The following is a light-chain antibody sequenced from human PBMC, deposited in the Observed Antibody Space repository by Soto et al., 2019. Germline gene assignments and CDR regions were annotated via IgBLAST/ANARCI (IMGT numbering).Light chain of an antibody. CDR3: SSYTTTSTPIL. CDR1: SSDVGGTNY. Sequence: QSVLTQPASVSGSPGQSITISCTGTSSDVGGTNYVSWYQQHPGKAPKLMIYEVSNRPSGVSSRFSGSKSANTASLTISGLQAEDEANYYCSSYTTTSTPILFGGGTKLTVL. J-gene: IGLJ2*01. V-gene: IGLV2-14*01. CDR2: EVS.